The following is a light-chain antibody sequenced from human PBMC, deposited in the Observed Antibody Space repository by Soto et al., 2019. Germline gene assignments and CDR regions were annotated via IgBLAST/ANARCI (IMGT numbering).Light chain of an antibody. CDR2: DAS. CDR3: QHCHSLPLT. J-gene: IGKJ5*01. V-gene: IGKV1-33*01. CDR1: QDISNS. Sequence: IQMTQSPSFLSASVGDRVTISRQASQDISNSLNWYQQKPGKAPKLLIYDASNLETGVPSRFSGSGSGTDFTFTISSLQPEDIATYYCQHCHSLPLTFGQGTRLEI.